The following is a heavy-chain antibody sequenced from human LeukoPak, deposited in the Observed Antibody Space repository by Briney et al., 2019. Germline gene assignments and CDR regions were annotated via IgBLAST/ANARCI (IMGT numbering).Heavy chain of an antibody. J-gene: IGHJ4*02. Sequence: SETLSLTCTVSGGSISNYYWNWIRQPPGKGLEWIGYIYYSGTTNYNPSLKSRVSMSVDTSKNQFSLKLSSVTAADTAVYYCARAMITFGGVIVHFDYWGQGTLVTVSS. CDR2: IYYSGTT. D-gene: IGHD3-16*02. V-gene: IGHV4-59*01. CDR3: ARAMITFGGVIVHFDY. CDR1: GGSISNYY.